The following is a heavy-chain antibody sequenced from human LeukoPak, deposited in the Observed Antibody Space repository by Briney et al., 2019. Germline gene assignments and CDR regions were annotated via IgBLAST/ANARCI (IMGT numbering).Heavy chain of an antibody. CDR1: GGSISSSNSF. Sequence: SETLSLTCTVSGGSISSSNSFWGWIRQPPGKGLEWIGSIYYSGSTYYNPSLKSRVTISVDTSKSQFSLKLSSVTAADTAVYYCANYASGSYYRGIDYWGQGALVTVSS. J-gene: IGHJ4*02. D-gene: IGHD1-26*01. CDR3: ANYASGSYYRGIDY. V-gene: IGHV4-39*07. CDR2: IYYSGST.